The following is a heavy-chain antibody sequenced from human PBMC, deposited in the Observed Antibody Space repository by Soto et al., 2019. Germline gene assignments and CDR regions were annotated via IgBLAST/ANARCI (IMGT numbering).Heavy chain of an antibody. CDR1: GFTFSTYG. CDR2: MSYDGTKQ. D-gene: IGHD2-21*01. J-gene: IGHJ1*01. CDR3: AKEYGSTRIAH. V-gene: IGHV3-30*18. Sequence: GGSLRRSCAASGFTFSTYGMHCVRQAPCKGLEWWAAMSYDGTKQYYVDSVKGRFTISRDNSRNTLFLQLNSMRDEDTAVYYCAKEYGSTRIAHWAQGTSVTVSS.